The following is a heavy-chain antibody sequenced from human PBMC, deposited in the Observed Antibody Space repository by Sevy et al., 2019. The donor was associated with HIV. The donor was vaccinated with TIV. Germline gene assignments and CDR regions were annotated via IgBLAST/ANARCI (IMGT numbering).Heavy chain of an antibody. CDR1: GGSVSSGSYY. CDR2: IYYSGST. V-gene: IGHV4-61*01. Sequence: LRETLSLTCTVSGGSVSSGSYYWSWIRQPPGKGLEWIGYIYYSGSTNYNPSLKSRVTISVDPSKNQFSLKLSSVTAADTAVYYCAREIRDGYNFGFDPWGQGTLVTVSS. CDR3: AREIRDGYNFGFDP. J-gene: IGHJ5*02. D-gene: IGHD5-12*01.